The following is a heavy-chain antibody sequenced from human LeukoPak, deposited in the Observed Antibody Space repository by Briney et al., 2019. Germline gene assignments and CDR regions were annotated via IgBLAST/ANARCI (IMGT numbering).Heavy chain of an antibody. CDR1: GGTFSSYA. Sequence: PSVKVSCKASGGTFSSYAISWVRQAPGRGLEWMGRIIPIFGTANYAQKFQGRVTITTDESTSTAYMELSSLRSKDTAVYYCARDRGAAAATRYFDYWGQGTLVTVSS. CDR2: IIPIFGTA. V-gene: IGHV1-69*05. J-gene: IGHJ4*02. D-gene: IGHD6-13*01. CDR3: ARDRGAAAATRYFDY.